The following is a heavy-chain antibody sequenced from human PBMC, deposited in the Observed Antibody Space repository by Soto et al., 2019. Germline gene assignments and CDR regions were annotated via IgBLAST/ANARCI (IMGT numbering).Heavy chain of an antibody. Sequence: ETLYLPLTVSVGSISSYYWRWIRQPPGKGLEWIGYIYYSGSTNYNPSLKSRVTISVDTSKNQFSLKLGSVTAADTAVYYCARYSGYETFDYWGQGPLVTVSS. D-gene: IGHD5-12*01. V-gene: IGHV4-59*01. J-gene: IGHJ4*02. CDR3: ARYSGYETFDY. CDR2: IYYSGST. CDR1: VGSISSYY.